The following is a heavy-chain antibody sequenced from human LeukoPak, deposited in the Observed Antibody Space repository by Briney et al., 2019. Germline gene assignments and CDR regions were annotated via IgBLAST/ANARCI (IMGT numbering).Heavy chain of an antibody. CDR2: VYYSGNT. V-gene: IGHV4-39*01. CDR1: DDSITSSDHI. D-gene: IGHD3-22*01. Sequence: SETLSLTCSVSDDSITSSDHIWGWIRQPPGKGLEWIGSVYYSGNTYSNPSLRSRVSISVDTSKNQFSLKLASVTAADTAVYFCARHGATMIVVENWGQGTLVTVSS. J-gene: IGHJ4*02. CDR3: ARHGATMIVVEN.